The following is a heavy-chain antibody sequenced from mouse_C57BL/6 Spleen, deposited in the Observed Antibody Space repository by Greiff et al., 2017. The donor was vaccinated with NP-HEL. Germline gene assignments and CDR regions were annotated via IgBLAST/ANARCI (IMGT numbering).Heavy chain of an antibody. CDR2: INPNNGGT. Sequence: DVQLVESGPELVKPGASVKMSCKASGYTFTDYNMHWVKQSHGKSLEWIGYINPNNGGTSYNQKFKGKATLTVNKSSSTAYMELRSLTSEDSAVYYCGGGASYDWYFDVWGTGTTVTVSS. V-gene: IGHV1-22*01. J-gene: IGHJ1*03. CDR1: GYTFTDYN. D-gene: IGHD6-1*01. CDR3: GGGASYDWYFDV.